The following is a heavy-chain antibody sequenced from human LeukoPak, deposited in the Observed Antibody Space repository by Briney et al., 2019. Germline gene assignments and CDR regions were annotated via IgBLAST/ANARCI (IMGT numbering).Heavy chain of an antibody. D-gene: IGHD5-24*01. Sequence: SETLSLTCAVYGGSFSGYYWSWIRQPPGKGLEWIGGIYYSGSTYYNPSLKSRVTISVDTSKNQFSLKLSSVTAADTAVYYCARPRDGYNYVSELRWDYWGQGTLVTVSS. CDR2: IYYSGST. CDR1: GGSFSGYY. CDR3: ARPRDGYNYVSELRWDY. J-gene: IGHJ4*02. V-gene: IGHV4-34*01.